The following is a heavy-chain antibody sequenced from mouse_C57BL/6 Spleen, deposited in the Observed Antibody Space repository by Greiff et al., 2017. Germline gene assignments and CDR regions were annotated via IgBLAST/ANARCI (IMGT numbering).Heavy chain of an antibody. CDR1: GYAFSSYW. CDR2: IYPGDGDT. Sequence: LQQSGASVKISCKASGYAFSSYWMNWVKQRPGKGLEWIGQIYPGDGDTNYNGKFKGKATLTADKSSSTAYMQLSSLTSEDSAVYFGARATVVAGDWYFDVWGTGTTVTVSS. D-gene: IGHD1-1*01. V-gene: IGHV1-80*01. J-gene: IGHJ1*03. CDR3: ARATVVAGDWYFDV.